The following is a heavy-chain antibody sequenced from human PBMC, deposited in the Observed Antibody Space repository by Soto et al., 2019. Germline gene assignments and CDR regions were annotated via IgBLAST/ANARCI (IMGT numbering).Heavy chain of an antibody. J-gene: IGHJ3*02. CDR3: ARGTYYDFWSGSLDAFDI. Sequence: GGSLRLSCAASGFTFSSYAMHWVRQAPGKALEYVSAISSNGGSTYYANSVKGRFTISRDNSKNTLYLQMGSLRAEDMAVYYCARGTYYDFWSGSLDAFDIWGQGTTVTVSS. CDR2: ISSNGGST. V-gene: IGHV3-64*01. D-gene: IGHD3-3*01. CDR1: GFTFSSYA.